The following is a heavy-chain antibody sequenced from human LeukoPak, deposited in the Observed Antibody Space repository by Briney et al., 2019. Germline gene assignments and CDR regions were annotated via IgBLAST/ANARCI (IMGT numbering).Heavy chain of an antibody. CDR2: IYSGGST. V-gene: IGHV3-66*02. J-gene: IGHJ4*02. CDR1: GFTVSSNY. Sequence: PGGSLRLSCAASGFTVSSNYMSWVRQAPGKGLEWVSVIYSGGSTYYADSVKGRFTISRDNSKNTLYLQMNGLRAEDTAVYYCANSPRGPYDYWGQGTLVTVSS. CDR3: ANSPRGPYDY. D-gene: IGHD3-10*01.